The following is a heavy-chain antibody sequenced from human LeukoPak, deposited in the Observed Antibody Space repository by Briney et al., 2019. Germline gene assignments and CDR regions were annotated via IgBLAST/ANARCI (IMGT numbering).Heavy chain of an antibody. Sequence: GGSLRLSCAASGFTFSSYWMSWVRQAPGKGLEWVANIKQDGSEKYYVDSVKGRFTISRDNAKNSLYLQMNSLRAEDTAVYYCARGDCSGGSCYLSLTTIDYWGQGTLVTVSS. V-gene: IGHV3-7*04. D-gene: IGHD2-15*01. CDR3: ARGDCSGGSCYLSLTTIDY. CDR1: GFTFSSYW. J-gene: IGHJ4*02. CDR2: IKQDGSEK.